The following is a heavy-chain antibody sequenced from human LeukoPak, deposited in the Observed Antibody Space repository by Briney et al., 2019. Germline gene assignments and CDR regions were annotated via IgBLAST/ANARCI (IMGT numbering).Heavy chain of an antibody. V-gene: IGHV1-24*01. Sequence: ASVKVSCTVSGYTLTELSMHWVRQAPGKGLEWMGGFDPEDGETIYAQKFQGRVTMTEDTSTDTAYMELSSLRSEDTAVYYCAAGPLSRERWFDPWGQGTLVTVSS. CDR3: AAGPLSRERWFDP. D-gene: IGHD1-1*01. CDR1: GYTLTELS. CDR2: FDPEDGET. J-gene: IGHJ5*02.